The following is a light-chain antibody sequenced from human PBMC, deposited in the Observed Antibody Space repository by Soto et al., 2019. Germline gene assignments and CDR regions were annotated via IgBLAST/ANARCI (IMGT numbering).Light chain of an antibody. CDR1: QSVSSSY. J-gene: IGKJ1*01. CDR2: GAS. Sequence: EIVLTQSPGTLSLSPGERATLSCRASQSVSSSYLAWYQQKPGQAPRLLIYGASSRATGIPDRFSGSGSGTDFTLTISRLEPEDFAVYYCQQSGRSPQGTLGQGTKVDIK. V-gene: IGKV3-20*01. CDR3: QQSGRSPQGT.